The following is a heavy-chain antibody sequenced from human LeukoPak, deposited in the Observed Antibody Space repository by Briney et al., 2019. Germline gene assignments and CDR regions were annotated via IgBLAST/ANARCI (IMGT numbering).Heavy chain of an antibody. Sequence: PGRSLRLSCAASGFTFSSYGMHWVRQAPGKGLEWVAVISYDGSNKYYADSVKGRFTISRDNSKNTLYLQMNSLRAEDTAVYYCAKDRAGYDFWSGYYMAGFDYWGQGTLVTASS. D-gene: IGHD3-3*01. J-gene: IGHJ4*02. CDR3: AKDRAGYDFWSGYYMAGFDY. CDR1: GFTFSSYG. CDR2: ISYDGSNK. V-gene: IGHV3-30*18.